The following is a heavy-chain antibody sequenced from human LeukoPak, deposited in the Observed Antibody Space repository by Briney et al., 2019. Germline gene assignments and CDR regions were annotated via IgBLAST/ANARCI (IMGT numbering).Heavy chain of an antibody. CDR1: GFTFSSYS. V-gene: IGHV3-21*01. CDR3: ARGGVVVIAIGGFDP. D-gene: IGHD2-21*01. CDR2: ISSSSSYI. J-gene: IGHJ5*02. Sequence: PGGSLRLSCAASGFTFSSYSMNWVRQAPGKGLEWVSSISSSSSYIYYADSVKGRFTISRDNAKNSLYLQMNSLRAEDTAVYYCARGGVVVIAIGGFDPWGQGTLVTVSS.